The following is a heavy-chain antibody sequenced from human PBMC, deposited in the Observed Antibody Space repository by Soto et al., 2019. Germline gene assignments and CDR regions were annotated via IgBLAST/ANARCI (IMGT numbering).Heavy chain of an antibody. CDR2: IIPIFGTA. V-gene: IGHV1-69*13. CDR1: GGTFSSYA. Sequence: GASVKVSCKASGGTFSSYAISWVRQAPGQGLEWMGGIIPIFGTANYAQKFQGRVTITADESTSTAYMELGSLRSEDTAVYYCARLGLPMRIKAAALWFDPWGQGTLVTVSS. CDR3: ARLGLPMRIKAAALWFDP. D-gene: IGHD6-13*01. J-gene: IGHJ5*02.